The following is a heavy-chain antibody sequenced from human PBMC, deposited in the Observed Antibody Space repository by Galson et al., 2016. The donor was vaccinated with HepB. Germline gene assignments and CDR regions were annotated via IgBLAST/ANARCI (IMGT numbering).Heavy chain of an antibody. CDR1: GGTFTSYA. CDR3: ARVTTNGMDV. J-gene: IGHJ6*02. CDR2: IIPIFSRT. Sequence: SVKVSCKASGGTFTSYAISWVRQAPGQGLEWMGGIIPIFSRTNYAQKFQGRVTITADESTSTAYMELSSLRSEDTAVFYCARVTTNGMDVWGQGTTVTVSS. V-gene: IGHV1-69*13. D-gene: IGHD1-1*01.